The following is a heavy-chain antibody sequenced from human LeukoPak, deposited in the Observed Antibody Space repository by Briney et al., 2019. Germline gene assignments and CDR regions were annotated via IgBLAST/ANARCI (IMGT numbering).Heavy chain of an antibody. CDR1: GGTFINYA. CDR2: IIPISDTA. Sequence: SVKVSCKASGGTFINYAINWVRQAPGQGLEWMGGIIPISDTANYAQKFQGRTTITTDDSTTTVYMDVRRLRSQETAVYYCAATPGQSWSGFASAPQPDYWGQGTLLTVSS. V-gene: IGHV1-69*05. CDR3: AATPGQSWSGFASAPQPDY. D-gene: IGHD3-3*01. J-gene: IGHJ4*02.